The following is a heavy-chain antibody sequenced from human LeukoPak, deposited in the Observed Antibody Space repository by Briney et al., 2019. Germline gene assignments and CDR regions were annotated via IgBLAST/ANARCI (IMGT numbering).Heavy chain of an antibody. V-gene: IGHV4-34*01. CDR3: ASLTGRTYYFDY. Sequence: SETLSLTCDVYGASFTGYYWSWIRQSPGKGLEWIGEMNQRGSMNYNPSLKSRVTISVDTSKNQFSLKLSSVTAADTAVYYCASLTGRTYYFDYWGQGTLVTVSS. D-gene: IGHD1/OR15-1a*01. J-gene: IGHJ4*02. CDR2: MNQRGSM. CDR1: GASFTGYY.